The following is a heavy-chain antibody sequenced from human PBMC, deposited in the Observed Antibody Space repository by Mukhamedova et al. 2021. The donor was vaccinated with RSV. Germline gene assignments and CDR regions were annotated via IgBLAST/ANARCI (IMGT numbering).Heavy chain of an antibody. V-gene: IGHV1-8*01. J-gene: IGHJ4*02. D-gene: IGHD1-26*01. CDR3: ARVGAGGSYYADC. Sequence: KFQGRVTMTRNTSISTAYMELSSLRSEDTAVYYCARVGAGGSYYADCWGQGTLVTVSS.